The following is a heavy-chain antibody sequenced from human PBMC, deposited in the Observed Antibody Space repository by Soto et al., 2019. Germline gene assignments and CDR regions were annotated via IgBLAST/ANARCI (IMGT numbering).Heavy chain of an antibody. J-gene: IGHJ5*02. CDR2: IIPIFGTA. V-gene: IGHV1-69*01. CDR1: GGTFSSYA. D-gene: IGHD4-4*01. Sequence: QVQLVQSGAEVKKPGSSVKVSCKASGGTFSSYAISWVRQAPGQGLEWMGGIIPIFGTANYAQKFQGRVTITADESTSTAYMELSSLRSEDTAVYYCARDGTIVSNATINWFDPWGQGTLVTVSS. CDR3: ARDGTIVSNATINWFDP.